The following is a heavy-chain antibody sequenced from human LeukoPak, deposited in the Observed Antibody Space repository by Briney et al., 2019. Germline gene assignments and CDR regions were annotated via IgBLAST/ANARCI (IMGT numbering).Heavy chain of an antibody. V-gene: IGHV1-8*01. CDR2: MNPTSGDT. D-gene: IGHD2-21*01. CDR3: ARVVMKAFYYYYVDV. CDR1: GYTFSDND. J-gene: IGHJ6*03. Sequence: ASVKVSCKASGYTFSDNDVNWVRQAPGQGLEWMGWMNPTSGDTGYAQKFQGRVTMTRSMSRNTAYMELSRLRSEDTAVYFCARVVMKAFYYYYVDVWGKGTTIIISS.